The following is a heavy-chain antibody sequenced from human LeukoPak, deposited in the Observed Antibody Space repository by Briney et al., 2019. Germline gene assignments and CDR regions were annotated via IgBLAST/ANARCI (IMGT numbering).Heavy chain of an antibody. CDR3: AEYQGLPSGWYTFDY. CDR2: ISGSDGST. D-gene: IGHD6-19*01. Sequence: PGGSLRLSCVASGFTFSTNAMSWVRQAPGKGLEWVSAISGSDGSTYYADSVKGRFIISRDNSRNTLDLQMNSLRAEDTAVYYCAEYQGLPSGWYTFDYWGQGTLVIVSS. V-gene: IGHV3-23*01. CDR1: GFTFSTNA. J-gene: IGHJ4*02.